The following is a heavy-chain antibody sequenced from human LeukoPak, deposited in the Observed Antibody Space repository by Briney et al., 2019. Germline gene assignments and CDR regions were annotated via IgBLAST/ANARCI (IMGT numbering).Heavy chain of an antibody. CDR2: INHSGST. Sequence: SETPSLTRAVYGGSFSGYYWSWIRQPPGKGLEWIGEINHSGSTNYNPSLKSRVTISVDTSKNQFSLKLSSVTAADTAVYYCARVYCSSTSCYFTFDYWGQGTLVTVSS. D-gene: IGHD2-2*01. CDR1: GGSFSGYY. V-gene: IGHV4-34*01. CDR3: ARVYCSSTSCYFTFDY. J-gene: IGHJ4*02.